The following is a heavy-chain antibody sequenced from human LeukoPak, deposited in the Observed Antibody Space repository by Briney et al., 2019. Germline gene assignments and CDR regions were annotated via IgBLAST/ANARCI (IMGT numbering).Heavy chain of an antibody. CDR3: ARDDYGDSLDY. CDR1: GFTFSSYW. Sequence: GGSLGLSCAASGFTFSSYWMHWVRQAPGKGLVWVSRINSDGSSTSYADSVKGRFTISRDNAKNTLYLQMNSLRAEGTAVYYCARDDYGDSLDYWGQGTLVTVSS. J-gene: IGHJ4*02. CDR2: INSDGSST. V-gene: IGHV3-74*01. D-gene: IGHD4-17*01.